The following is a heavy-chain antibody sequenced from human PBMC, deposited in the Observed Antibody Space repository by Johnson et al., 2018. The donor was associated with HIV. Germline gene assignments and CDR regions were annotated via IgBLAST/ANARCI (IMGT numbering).Heavy chain of an antibody. D-gene: IGHD6-13*01. CDR3: ARDKGSWFDDAFDI. J-gene: IGHJ3*02. V-gene: IGHV3-30*02. CDR1: GFTFSSYG. Sequence: VQLVESGGGVVQPGGSLRLSCAASGFTFSSYGMHWVRRTPGKGLEWVAFIRYDGSDKSYADSVKGRFTISRDNSKNTLYLQMNSLKVEDTAVYYCARDKGSWFDDAFDIWGQGTMVTVSS. CDR2: IRYDGSDK.